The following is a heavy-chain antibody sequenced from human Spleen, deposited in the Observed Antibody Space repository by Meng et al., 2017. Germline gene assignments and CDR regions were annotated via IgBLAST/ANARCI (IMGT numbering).Heavy chain of an antibody. CDR1: GGSISSSSYY. Sequence: GSLRLSCTVSGGSISSSSYYWGWIRQPPGKGLEWIGSIYYSGSTYYNPSLKSRVTISVDTSKNQFSLKLKSATAADTAVYSCAREKVSNYEVAGGMDVWGRGPTVTVSS. CDR2: IYYSGST. J-gene: IGHJ6*02. D-gene: IGHD3-3*01. V-gene: IGHV4-39*07. CDR3: AREKVSNYEVAGGMDV.